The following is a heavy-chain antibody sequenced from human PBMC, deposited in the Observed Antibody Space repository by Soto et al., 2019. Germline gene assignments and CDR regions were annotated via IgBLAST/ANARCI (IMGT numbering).Heavy chain of an antibody. CDR2: VSHDGRNT. J-gene: IGHJ4*02. D-gene: IGHD6-19*01. CDR1: GFTFSDYA. Sequence: VQLVESGGGVVQPGRSLRLSCAASGFTFSDYAMHWVRQAPGKGLEWVAVVSHDGRNTHYADSVKGRFTISRDSSKNTVSLEMISLRAEDRAVYYCAKGGRQWLVTCDFNYWGQGALVTVSS. CDR3: AKGGRQWLVTCDFNY. V-gene: IGHV3-30*18.